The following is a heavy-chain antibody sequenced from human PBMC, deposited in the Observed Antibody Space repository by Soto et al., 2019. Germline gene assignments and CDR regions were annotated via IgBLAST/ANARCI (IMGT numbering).Heavy chain of an antibody. CDR3: AKEAHGPAALIAALYYYYGMGV. CDR2: ISGSGGST. V-gene: IGHV3-23*01. J-gene: IGHJ6*02. CDR1: GFTFSSYA. D-gene: IGHD6-6*01. Sequence: GGSLRLSCAASGFTFSSYAMSWVRQAPGKGLEWVSAISGSGGSTYYADSVKGRFTISRDNSKNTLYLQMNSLRAEDTAVYYCAKEAHGPAALIAALYYYYGMGVWGQGTTVTVSS.